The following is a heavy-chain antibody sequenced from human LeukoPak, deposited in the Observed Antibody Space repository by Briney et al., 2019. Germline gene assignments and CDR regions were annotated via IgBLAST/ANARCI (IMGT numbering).Heavy chain of an antibody. J-gene: IGHJ4*02. CDR2: IYYSGST. Sequence: SETLTLTCTASGGTISSYYRSWIRQPPGKGLEWMGYIYYSGSTNYNPSLKSRVTISVDTSKNQFSLKLSSVTAADTAVYYCARVRSSSWYFDYWGQGTLVTVSS. V-gene: IGHV4-59*01. D-gene: IGHD6-13*01. CDR1: GGTISSYY. CDR3: ARVRSSSWYFDY.